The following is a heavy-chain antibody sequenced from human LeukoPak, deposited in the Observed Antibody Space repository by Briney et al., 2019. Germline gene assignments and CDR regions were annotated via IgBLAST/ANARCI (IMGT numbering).Heavy chain of an antibody. CDR2: INPSGGST. J-gene: IGHJ6*03. Sequence: ASVKVSCKASGYTFTSYYMHWVRQAPGQGLEWMGIINPSGGSTSYAQKFQGRVTMTRDTSTSTVYMELSSLRSEDTAVYYCARDLDRTHPHYYMDVWGKGTTVTVSS. CDR1: GYTFTSYY. D-gene: IGHD3-22*01. V-gene: IGHV1-46*01. CDR3: ARDLDRTHPHYYMDV.